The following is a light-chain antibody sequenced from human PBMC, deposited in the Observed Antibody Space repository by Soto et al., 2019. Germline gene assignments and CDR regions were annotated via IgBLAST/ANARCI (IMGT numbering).Light chain of an antibody. CDR1: QSVRTK. V-gene: IGKV3-15*01. J-gene: IGKJ5*01. Sequence: EIVMTQSPGTLSVSPGEGATRFCRASQSVRTKLAWYQQRAGQAPRLLMYGASTRATGIPDRFSGSGSGTEFTLTISSLQSEDFAVYYGQQYNSWPPITFGQGTRLEIK. CDR2: GAS. CDR3: QQYNSWPPIT.